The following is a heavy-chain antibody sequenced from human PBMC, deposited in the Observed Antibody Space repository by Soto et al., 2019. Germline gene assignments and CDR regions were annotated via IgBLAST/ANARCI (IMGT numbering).Heavy chain of an antibody. J-gene: IGHJ4*02. V-gene: IGHV3-23*01. CDR2: ISGSGGST. CDR1: GFTCSIYA. Sequence: GGSLRLSFAACGFTCSIYAGSWVRQAPGKGLEWVSAISGSGGSTYYADSVKGRFTISRDKSKNTLCLQMNSLRAEDTAVYYCAKGGSGDYYGGFDYWGQGTLVTFS. CDR3: AKGGSGDYYGGFDY. D-gene: IGHD3-22*01.